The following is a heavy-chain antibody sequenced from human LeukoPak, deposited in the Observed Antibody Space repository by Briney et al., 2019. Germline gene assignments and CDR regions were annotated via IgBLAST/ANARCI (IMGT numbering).Heavy chain of an antibody. CDR1: GFTFSSYA. CDR2: ISGSGGST. Sequence: GGSLRLSCAASGFTFSSYAMSWVRQAPGKGLEWVSAISGSGGSTYYADSVKGRFTISRDNSKNTLYLLMNSLRAEDTAVYYCAKSIAVAGTSNWFDPWGQGTLVTVSS. D-gene: IGHD6-19*01. V-gene: IGHV3-23*01. CDR3: AKSIAVAGTSNWFDP. J-gene: IGHJ5*02.